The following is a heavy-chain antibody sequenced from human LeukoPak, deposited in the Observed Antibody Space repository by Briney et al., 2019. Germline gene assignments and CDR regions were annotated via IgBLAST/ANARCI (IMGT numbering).Heavy chain of an antibody. CDR3: ARDYPEGRITMVRGVIRAYYFDY. V-gene: IGHV1-69*05. Sequence: ASVKVSCKASGGTFSSYAISWVRQAPGQGLEWMGGIIPIFGTANYAQKFQGRVTITTDESTSTAYMELSSLRSEDTAVYYCARDYPEGRITMVRGVIRAYYFDYWGQGTLVTVSS. D-gene: IGHD3-10*01. J-gene: IGHJ4*02. CDR1: GGTFSSYA. CDR2: IIPIFGTA.